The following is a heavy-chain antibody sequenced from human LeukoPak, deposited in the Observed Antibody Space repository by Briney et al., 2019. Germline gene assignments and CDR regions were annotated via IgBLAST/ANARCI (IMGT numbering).Heavy chain of an antibody. D-gene: IGHD1-1*01. V-gene: IGHV1-8*01. Sequence: GASVKVSCKASGYTFINYDILWVRQATGQGLEWLGWMNPKSGNTGYQQKFQGRVTMTRNTSISTAYMELTSLRPDDTAVYYCARKGRTTAGWGWSDPWGQGTLITVSS. CDR2: MNPKSGNT. J-gene: IGHJ5*02. CDR1: GYTFINYD. CDR3: ARKGRTTAGWGWSDP.